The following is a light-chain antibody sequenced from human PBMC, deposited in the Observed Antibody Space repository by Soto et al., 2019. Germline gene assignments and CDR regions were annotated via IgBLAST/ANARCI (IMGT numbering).Light chain of an antibody. CDR3: SSYTSSSRSEDV. CDR2: DVS. V-gene: IGLV2-14*01. CDR1: SSDVGGYNY. Sequence: QSALTQPASVSGSPGQSITISCTGTSSDVGGYNYVSWYQQHPGKAPKLMIYDVSNRPSGVSNRFSGSKSGNTASLTISGLQAEDEADYYCSSYTSSSRSEDVFGTGTKLTVL. J-gene: IGLJ1*01.